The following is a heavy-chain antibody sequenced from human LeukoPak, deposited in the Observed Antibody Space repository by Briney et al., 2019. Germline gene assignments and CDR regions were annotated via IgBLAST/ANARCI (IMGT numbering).Heavy chain of an antibody. V-gene: IGHV3-48*04. CDR1: GFTFSSYS. CDR2: ISSSSSTI. J-gene: IGHJ4*02. Sequence: PGGSLRLSCAASGFTFSSYSMNWVRQAPGKGLEWVSYISSSSSTIYYADSVKGRFTISRGNAKNSLYLQMNSLRAEDTAVYYCASHRLGLDYWGQGTLVTVSS. CDR3: ASHRLGLDY. D-gene: IGHD6-19*01.